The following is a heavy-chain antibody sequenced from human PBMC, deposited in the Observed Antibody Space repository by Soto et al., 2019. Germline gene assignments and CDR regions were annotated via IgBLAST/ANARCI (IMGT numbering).Heavy chain of an antibody. V-gene: IGHV3-23*01. J-gene: IGHJ4*02. CDR2: ISGSGGSP. Sequence: EVQLLESGGGLVQPGGSLRLSCAASGFTFSSYAMSWVRQAPGKGLEWVSAISGSGGSPYYADSVKGRFTISSDNSKHTLYLQMNSLRAEDTAVYYCGKGRGITMVRGVIDYWGQGTLVTVSS. D-gene: IGHD3-10*01. CDR1: GFTFSSYA. CDR3: GKGRGITMVRGVIDY.